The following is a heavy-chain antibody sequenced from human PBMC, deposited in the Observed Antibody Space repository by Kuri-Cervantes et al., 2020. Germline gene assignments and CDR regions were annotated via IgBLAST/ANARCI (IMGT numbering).Heavy chain of an antibody. J-gene: IGHJ4*02. V-gene: IGHV4-34*01. CDR2: IYHSGSA. CDR3: ARLRFGELLSFDS. D-gene: IGHD3-10*01. CDR1: GGSFSGYY. Sequence: SQTLSLTCAVYGGSFSGYYWSWIRQPPGKGLEWIGNIYHSGSAYYNPSLKSRVTKSVDTSKNQFYPKLSSVTAADTAVYYCARLRFGELLSFDSWGQGTLVTVSS.